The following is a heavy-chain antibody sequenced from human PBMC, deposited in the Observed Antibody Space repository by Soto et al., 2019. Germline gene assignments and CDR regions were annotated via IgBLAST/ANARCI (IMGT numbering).Heavy chain of an antibody. J-gene: IGHJ4*02. V-gene: IGHV5-51*07. CDR2: IYPGDSDT. Sequence: EVQLVQSGAQVKKPGESLTISCKGSAYSFTSYWVGWVHQMPGKGLEWMGIIYPGDSDTRYSPSFQGQVTISADKSISTAYLQWSSLRASDTAMYYCARRYDSSGYYFDYWGQGTLVTVSS. CDR3: ARRYDSSGYYFDY. D-gene: IGHD3-22*01. CDR1: AYSFTSYW.